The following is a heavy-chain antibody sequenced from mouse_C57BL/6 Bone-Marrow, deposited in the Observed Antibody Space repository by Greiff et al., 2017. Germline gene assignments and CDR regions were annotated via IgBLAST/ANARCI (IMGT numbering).Heavy chain of an antibody. CDR1: GYAFSSYW. D-gene: IGHD1-1*01. V-gene: IGHV1-80*01. CDR3: ARSYYGSIPFAD. CDR2: IYPGVGDT. J-gene: IGHJ3*01. Sequence: QVQLQQSGAELVKPGASVKISCKASGYAFSSYWMNWVQQRPGTGLEWIGQIYPGVGDTNSNGKFKGKATLTADKSSSTAYMQLISLTSEDSAVYFCARSYYGSIPFADWGQGTLVTVSA.